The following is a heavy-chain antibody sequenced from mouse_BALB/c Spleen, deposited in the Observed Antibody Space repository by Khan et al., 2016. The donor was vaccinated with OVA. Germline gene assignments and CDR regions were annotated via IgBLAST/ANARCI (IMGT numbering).Heavy chain of an antibody. J-gene: IGHJ2*01. V-gene: IGHV1-82*01. D-gene: IGHD2-1*01. Sequence: VQLQESGPELVKPGASVKISCKTSGYTFTNSWINWVKQRPGQGSEWIGRIYPGDGNTHYNGKFKGKATLTADTSSSTAHMQLSSLTSVDSAVYFCARDGNLDYWGQGTTLTVSS. CDR1: GYTFTNSW. CDR2: IYPGDGNT. CDR3: ARDGNLDY.